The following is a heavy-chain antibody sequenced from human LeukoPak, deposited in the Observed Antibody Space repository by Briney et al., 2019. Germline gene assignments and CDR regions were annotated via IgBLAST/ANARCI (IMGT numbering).Heavy chain of an antibody. CDR3: ARLGWFGELAY. CDR1: GYSFTSHY. Sequence: ASVKVSCKASGYSFTSHYMHWVRQAPGQGLEWMGRMNPNSGNTGYAQKFQGRVTMTRNTSISTAYMELSSLRSEDTAVYYCARLGWFGELAYWGQGTLVTVSS. J-gene: IGHJ4*02. V-gene: IGHV1-8*01. CDR2: MNPNSGNT. D-gene: IGHD3-10*01.